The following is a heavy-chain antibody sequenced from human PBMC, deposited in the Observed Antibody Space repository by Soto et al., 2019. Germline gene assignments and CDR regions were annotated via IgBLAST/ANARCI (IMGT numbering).Heavy chain of an antibody. J-gene: IGHJ5*02. D-gene: IGHD6-19*01. CDR1: GFTFSSYA. Sequence: GGSLRLSCAASGFTFSSYAMSWVRQAQGKGLEWVSAISGSGGSTYYADSVKGRFTISRDNSKNTLYLQMNSLRAEDTAVYYCAKDHRQWLVGWFDPWGQGTLVTVSS. CDR2: ISGSGGST. V-gene: IGHV3-23*01. CDR3: AKDHRQWLVGWFDP.